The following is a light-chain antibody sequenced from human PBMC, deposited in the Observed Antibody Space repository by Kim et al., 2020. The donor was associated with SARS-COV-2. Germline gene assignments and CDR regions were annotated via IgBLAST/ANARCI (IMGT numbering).Light chain of an antibody. CDR3: SSYTSSSTYV. Sequence: GPSLTTSCTGTGSDVGGYNYVSWYQQHPGKAPKLMVYDVSKRPSGVSNRFSGSKSGNTASLTISGLQAEDEADYYCSSYTSSSTYVFGTGTKVTVL. V-gene: IGLV2-14*04. CDR1: GSDVGGYNY. CDR2: DVS. J-gene: IGLJ1*01.